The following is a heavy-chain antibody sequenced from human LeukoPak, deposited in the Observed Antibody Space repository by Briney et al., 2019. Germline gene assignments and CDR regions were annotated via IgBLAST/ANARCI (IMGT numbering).Heavy chain of an antibody. V-gene: IGHV1-69*05. Sequence: GASVKVSCKASGGTFSSYAISWVRQAPGQGLEWMGGIIPIFGTANYAQKFQGRVTITTDESTSTAYMELSSLRSEDTAVYYCARGRGTMTSGQETTNWFDPWGQGTLVTVSS. CDR1: GGTFSSYA. CDR2: IIPIFGTA. CDR3: ARGRGTMTSGQETTNWFDP. J-gene: IGHJ5*02. D-gene: IGHD3-22*01.